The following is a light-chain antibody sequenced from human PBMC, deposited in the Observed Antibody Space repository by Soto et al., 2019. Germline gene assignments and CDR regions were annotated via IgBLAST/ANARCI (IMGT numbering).Light chain of an antibody. CDR2: DAS. V-gene: IGKV3D-20*02. CDR1: QTVRNNY. CDR3: QQRYTLIT. J-gene: IGKJ3*01. Sequence: EFVLTQSPGTLSLSPGERATLSCRPSQTVRNNYLAWYQQKPGQAPRLLIYDASSRATGIPDRFSGGGSGSDFTLTISSLEPEDFAVYYCQQRYTLITFGPGTKVDIK.